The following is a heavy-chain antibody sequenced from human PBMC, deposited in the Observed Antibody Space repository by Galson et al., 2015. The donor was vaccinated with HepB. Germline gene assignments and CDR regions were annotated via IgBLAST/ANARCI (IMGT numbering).Heavy chain of an antibody. CDR2: INSDGSST. CDR3: AREGSSDQFDY. J-gene: IGHJ4*02. CDR1: GFIFTNYW. Sequence: SLRLSCAASGFIFTNYWMHWVRQAPGQGLVWVSRINSDGSSTIYADSVKGRFTISRDNAKNTVYLQMHSLRAEDTAVYYCAREGSSDQFDYWGQGTLVTVSS. V-gene: IGHV3-74*01.